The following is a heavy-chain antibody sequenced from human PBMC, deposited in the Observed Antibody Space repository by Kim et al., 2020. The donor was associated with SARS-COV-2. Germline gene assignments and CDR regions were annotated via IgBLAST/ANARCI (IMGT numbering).Heavy chain of an antibody. Sequence: DAVKGRFTNTMDNSKNTLYLRRNSLRSEDTAVYYCARVRYYDFWSGYLDYWGRGTLVTVSS. V-gene: IGHV3-53*01. J-gene: IGHJ4*02. D-gene: IGHD3-3*01. CDR3: ARVRYYDFWSGYLDY.